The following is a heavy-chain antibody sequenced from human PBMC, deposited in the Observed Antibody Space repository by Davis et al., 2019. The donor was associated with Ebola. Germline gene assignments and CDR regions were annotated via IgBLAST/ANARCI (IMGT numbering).Heavy chain of an antibody. Sequence: SETLSLTCTVSGGSISSYYWSWIRHPPGKGLEWIGYIYYSGSTNYNPSLKSRVTISVDTSKNQFSLKLSSVTAADTAVYYCARHAWYCSSTSCINWFDPWGQGTLVTVSS. CDR3: ARHAWYCSSTSCINWFDP. D-gene: IGHD2-2*01. V-gene: IGHV4-59*08. J-gene: IGHJ5*02. CDR2: IYYSGST. CDR1: GGSISSYY.